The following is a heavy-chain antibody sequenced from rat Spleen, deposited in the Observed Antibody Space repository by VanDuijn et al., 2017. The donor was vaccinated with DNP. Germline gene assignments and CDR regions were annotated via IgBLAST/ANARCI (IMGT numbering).Heavy chain of an antibody. J-gene: IGHJ2*01. CDR1: GFTFNNYW. CDR2: ITSSGGTT. Sequence: EVQLVESGGDLVQPGRSLKLSCVASGFTFNNYWMTWIRQVPGKGLEWVASITSSGGTTYYPDSVKGRFTISRDNAKNTLYLQMNSLRSEDTATYYCATTGCDYWGQGVMVTVSS. D-gene: IGHD5-1*01. V-gene: IGHV5-31*01. CDR3: ATTGCDY.